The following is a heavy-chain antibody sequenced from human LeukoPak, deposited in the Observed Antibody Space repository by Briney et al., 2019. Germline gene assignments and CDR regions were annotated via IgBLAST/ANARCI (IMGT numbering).Heavy chain of an antibody. D-gene: IGHD3-16*02. J-gene: IGHJ4*02. CDR3: ARITFGGVIVSSPRDY. CDR2: IYYSGST. V-gene: IGHV4-59*01. CDR1: GGSISSYY. Sequence: TETLSLTCTVSGGSISSYYWSWIRQPPGKGLEWIGYIYYSGSTNYNPSLKSRVTISVDTSKNQFSLKLSSVTAADTAVYYCARITFGGVIVSSPRDYWGQGTLVTVSS.